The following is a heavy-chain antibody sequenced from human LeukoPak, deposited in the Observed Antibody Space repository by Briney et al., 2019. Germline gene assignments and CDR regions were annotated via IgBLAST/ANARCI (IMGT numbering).Heavy chain of an antibody. Sequence: PTGGSLRLSCAASGFTFSNYGIHWVRQAPGKGLEWVAFIRYDGSIKYYADSVKGRFTISRDDSKNTLYLQMNSLRAEDTAVYYCAKDSVKVTTVRRVPHYMDVWGKGTTVTISS. CDR2: IRYDGSIK. CDR1: GFTFSNYG. CDR3: AKDSVKVTTVRRVPHYMDV. V-gene: IGHV3-30*02. J-gene: IGHJ6*03. D-gene: IGHD4-17*01.